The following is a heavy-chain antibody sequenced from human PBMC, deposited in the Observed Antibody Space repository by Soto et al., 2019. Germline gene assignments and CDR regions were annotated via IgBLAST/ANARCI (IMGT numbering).Heavy chain of an antibody. CDR3: ARSRDGYNLNPIDQ. V-gene: IGHV4-59*01. D-gene: IGHD5-12*01. Sequence: QVQLQVSGPRLVKPSATLSLSCNVSTGSTKSFYWSWIRQTPGKGLEWIGYFFYTGSTNHNPSLTSRVTISLDMSSKQFSLRLSSVTAADTAMYYCARSRDGYNLNPIDQWGQGLLVTVSS. CDR2: FFYTGST. CDR1: TGSTKSFY. J-gene: IGHJ4*02.